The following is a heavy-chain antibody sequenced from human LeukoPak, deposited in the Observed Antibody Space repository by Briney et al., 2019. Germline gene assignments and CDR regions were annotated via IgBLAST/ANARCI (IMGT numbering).Heavy chain of an antibody. CDR1: GYTFTGYY. D-gene: IGHD1-26*01. CDR3: VRERVGAPNWFDP. J-gene: IGHJ5*02. CDR2: INPNSGGT. Sequence: ASVKVSCKASGYTFTGYYMHWVRQAPGQGLEWMGWINPNSGGTNYAQKFQGRVTMTRDTSISTAYMELSRLRSDDTAVYYCVRERVGAPNWFDPWGQGTLVTVSS. V-gene: IGHV1-2*02.